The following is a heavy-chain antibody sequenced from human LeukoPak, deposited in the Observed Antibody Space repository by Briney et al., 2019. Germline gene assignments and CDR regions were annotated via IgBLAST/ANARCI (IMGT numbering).Heavy chain of an antibody. CDR2: INHSGST. CDR3: ARGWVRPARLDY. CDR1: GGSISSSSYY. J-gene: IGHJ4*02. Sequence: SETLSLTCTVSGGSISSSSYYWGWIRQPPGKGLEWIGEINHSGSTNYNPSLKSRVTISVDTSKNQFSLKLSSVTAADTAVYYCARGWVRPARLDYWGQGTLVTVSS. D-gene: IGHD5-12*01. V-gene: IGHV4-39*07.